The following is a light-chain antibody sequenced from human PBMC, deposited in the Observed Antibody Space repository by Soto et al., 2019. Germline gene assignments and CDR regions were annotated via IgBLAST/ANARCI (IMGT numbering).Light chain of an antibody. CDR3: QQYHTYST. CDR1: QSISTW. J-gene: IGKJ1*01. Sequence: DIQMTQSPSTLSASVGDRVTITCRASQSISTWVAWYQHKTGKAPTLLIYDASSLESEVPSRFSGSGSGTRFTLTISSLQPDDFANYYCQQYHTYSTFGQGTKVDIK. V-gene: IGKV1-5*01. CDR2: DAS.